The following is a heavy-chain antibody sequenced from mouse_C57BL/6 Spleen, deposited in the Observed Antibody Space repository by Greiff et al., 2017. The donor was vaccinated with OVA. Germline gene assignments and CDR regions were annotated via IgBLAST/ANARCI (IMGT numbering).Heavy chain of an antibody. CDR3: ARGGYYGSSYPYFDY. D-gene: IGHD1-1*01. V-gene: IGHV1-39*01. J-gene: IGHJ2*01. CDR1: GYSFTDYN. Sequence: EVKLQESGPELVKPGASVKISCKASGYSFTDYNMNWVKQSNGKSLEWIGVINPNYGTTSYNQKFKGKATLTVDQSSSTAYMQLNSLTSEDSAVYYCARGGYYGSSYPYFDYWGQGTTLTVSS. CDR2: INPNYGTT.